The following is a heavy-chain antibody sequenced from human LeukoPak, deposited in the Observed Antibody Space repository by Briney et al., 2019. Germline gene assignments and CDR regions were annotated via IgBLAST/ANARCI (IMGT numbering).Heavy chain of an antibody. CDR2: IYHSGST. D-gene: IGHD6-13*01. V-gene: IGHV4-30-2*01. Sequence: SQTLSLTCAVSGVSISSGGYSWSWIRQPPGKGLEWIGYIYHSGSTYYNPSLKSRVTISVDRSKNQFSLKLSSVTAADTAVYYCARIADEYYFDYWGQGTLVTVSS. CDR1: GVSISSGGYS. J-gene: IGHJ4*02. CDR3: ARIADEYYFDY.